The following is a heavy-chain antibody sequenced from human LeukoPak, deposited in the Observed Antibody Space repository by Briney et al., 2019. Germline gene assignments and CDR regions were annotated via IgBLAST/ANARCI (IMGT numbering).Heavy chain of an antibody. CDR3: ATHEEGSAAFDI. V-gene: IGHV1-8*01. D-gene: IGHD3-10*01. CDR1: GYTFTSYD. J-gene: IGHJ3*02. CDR2: MNPNSGNT. Sequence: ASVKVSCKASGYTFTSYDINWVRQATGQGLEWMGWMNPNSGNTGYAQKFQGRVTMTRNTSISTAYMELSSLRAEDTAVYYCATHEEGSAAFDIWGQGTMVTVSS.